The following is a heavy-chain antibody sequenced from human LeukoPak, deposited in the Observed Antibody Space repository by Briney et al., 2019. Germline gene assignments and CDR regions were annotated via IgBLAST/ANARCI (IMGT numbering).Heavy chain of an antibody. CDR3: ARQPKTYYYGSGSATFDY. CDR1: GGSISSDTYY. J-gene: IGHJ4*02. D-gene: IGHD3-10*01. CDR2: IYYSGST. Sequence: SETLSLTCTVSGGSISSDTYYWGWIRQPPGKGLEWIGSIYYSGSTYYNPSLKSRVTISVDTSKNQFSLKLSSVTAADTAVYYCARQPKTYYYGSGSATFDYWGQGTLVTVSS. V-gene: IGHV4-39*01.